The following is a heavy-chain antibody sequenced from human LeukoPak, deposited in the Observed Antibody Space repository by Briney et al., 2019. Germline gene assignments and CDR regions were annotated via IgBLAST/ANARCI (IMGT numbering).Heavy chain of an antibody. V-gene: IGHV1-18*01. J-gene: IGHJ3*02. CDR3: ATYGDYGDAFHI. Sequence: VPSVKVSCKASHYTFTNYSITWVRQAPGQGLEWMGWISTYNGHTSFAQKFQGRITMTADASTTTTYMQLGSLRSDDTAAYYCATYGDYGDAFHIWGQGTMVTVSP. CDR1: HYTFTNYS. CDR2: ISTYNGHT. D-gene: IGHD4-17*01.